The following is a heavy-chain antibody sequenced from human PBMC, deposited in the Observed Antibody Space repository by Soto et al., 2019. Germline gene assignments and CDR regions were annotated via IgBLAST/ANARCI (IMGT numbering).Heavy chain of an antibody. CDR3: TRAEYCSGGSCSFDY. Sequence: PGGSLRLSCTASGFTFGDYAMSWVRQAPGKGLEWVGFIRSKAYGGTTEYAASVKGRFTISRDDSKRIAYLQMNSLKTEDTAVYYCTRAEYCSGGSCSFDYWGQGTLVTVSS. CDR1: GFTFGDYA. V-gene: IGHV3-49*04. J-gene: IGHJ4*02. CDR2: IRSKAYGGTT. D-gene: IGHD2-15*01.